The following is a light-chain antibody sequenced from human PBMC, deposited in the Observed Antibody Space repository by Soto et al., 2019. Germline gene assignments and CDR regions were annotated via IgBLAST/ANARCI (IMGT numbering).Light chain of an antibody. V-gene: IGLV2-14*01. CDR2: DVS. J-gene: IGLJ2*01. CDR3: SSYTSSSTVVV. Sequence: QSVLTQPASVCGSPGQSITVSSTGSSSDVGGYDYVSWYQQHPGKAPKLMIYDVSNRPSGVSNRFSGSKSDNTASLTISGLQAEDEADYYCSSYTSSSTVVVFGGGTKLTVL. CDR1: SSDVGGYDY.